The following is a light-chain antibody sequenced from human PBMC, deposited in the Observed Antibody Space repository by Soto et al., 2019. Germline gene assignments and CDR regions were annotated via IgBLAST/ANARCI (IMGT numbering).Light chain of an antibody. V-gene: IGLV2-14*01. Sequence: QSVLTQPASVSGSPAQAITISCTGASSDVGDYNYVSWYQHHRSKAPKLLIYEVNNRPSGVSDRFSGSKSGNVASLTISWLQAEDEADYYCSSYTSSSTYVFGTGTKVTVL. CDR1: SSDVGDYNY. J-gene: IGLJ1*01. CDR3: SSYTSSSTYV. CDR2: EVN.